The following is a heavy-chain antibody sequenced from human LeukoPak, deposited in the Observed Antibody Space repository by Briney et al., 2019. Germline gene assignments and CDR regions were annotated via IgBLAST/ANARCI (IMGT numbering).Heavy chain of an antibody. CDR2: ISGSGGST. CDR1: GFSFSSYA. CDR3: AKRASHYSSSWYNYYYYGMDV. J-gene: IGHJ6*02. D-gene: IGHD6-13*01. Sequence: GGSLRLSCAASGFSFSSYAMSWLRQAPGKGLEWVSAISGSGGSTYYTDSGKGRFTISRDNSKNTLYLQMNSLTAEKTDVYYCAKRASHYSSSWYNYYYYGMDVWGQGTTVTVSS. V-gene: IGHV3-23*01.